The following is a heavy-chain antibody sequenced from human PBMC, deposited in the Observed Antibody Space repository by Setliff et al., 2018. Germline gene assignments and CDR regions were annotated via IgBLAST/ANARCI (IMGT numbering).Heavy chain of an antibody. CDR1: GYSFSDYW. J-gene: IGHJ4*02. V-gene: IGHV5-51*01. Sequence: GESLKISCMSSGYSFSDYWIAWVRQMPGKGLEWMGIIYPSNSNVKYSPSFQGQVTMSADKSISTAYLQWNSLKASDTAIYYCARHRAANSGHAIPILDYWGQGALVTV. CDR2: IYPSNSNV. CDR3: ARHRAANSGHAIPILDY. D-gene: IGHD5-12*01.